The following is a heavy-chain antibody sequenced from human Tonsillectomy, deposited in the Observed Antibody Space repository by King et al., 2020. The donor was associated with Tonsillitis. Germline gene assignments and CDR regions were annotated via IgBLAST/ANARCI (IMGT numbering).Heavy chain of an antibody. CDR3: ARHYDLLTGYPDY. V-gene: IGHV1-18*01. D-gene: IGHD3-9*01. CDR2: ISAYNGNT. J-gene: IGHJ4*02. Sequence: VQLVESGAEVKKPGASVTVSCTASGYTFTSFGISWVRQAPGHGLDWMGWISAYNGNTNYAQKLQDRVTMTTDTSTSTAYMELRSLKSDDTAVYYCARHYDLLTGYPDYWGQGTLVTVSS. CDR1: GYTFTSFG.